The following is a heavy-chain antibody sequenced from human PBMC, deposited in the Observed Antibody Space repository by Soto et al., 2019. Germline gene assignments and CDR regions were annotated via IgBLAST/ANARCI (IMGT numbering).Heavy chain of an antibody. CDR3: AXVVRSGYRWN. CDR2: IIPILGIA. J-gene: IGHJ4*02. CDR1: GGTFSSYT. D-gene: IGHD3-16*02. Sequence: QVQLVQSGAEVKKPGSSVKVSCKASGGTFSSYTISWVRQAPGQGLEWMGRIIPILGIANYAQKFQGRVTITADKSTSXAYMELSSLRSEDTAVYXCAXVVRSGYRWNWGQGTLVTVSS. V-gene: IGHV1-69*02.